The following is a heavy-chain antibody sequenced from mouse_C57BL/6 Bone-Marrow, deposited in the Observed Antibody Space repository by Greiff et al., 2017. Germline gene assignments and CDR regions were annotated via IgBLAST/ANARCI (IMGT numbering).Heavy chain of an antibody. V-gene: IGHV5-6*02. D-gene: IGHD2-4*01. CDR3: ARRGITAYFDY. Sequence: EVKLVESGGDLVKPGGSLKLSCAASGFTFSSYGMSWVRQTPDKRLEWVATISSGGSYTYYPDSVKGRFTISRANAKNTLYLQMSSLKSEDTAMYYCARRGITAYFDYWGQGTTLTVSS. J-gene: IGHJ2*01. CDR1: GFTFSSYG. CDR2: ISSGGSYT.